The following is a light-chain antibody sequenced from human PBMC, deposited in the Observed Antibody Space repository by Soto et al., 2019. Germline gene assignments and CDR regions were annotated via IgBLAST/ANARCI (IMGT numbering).Light chain of an antibody. V-gene: IGKV3-20*01. CDR1: QSVSSSY. CDR3: QHYGSSAL. J-gene: IGKJ3*01. Sequence: EIVLTQSPGTLSLSPGERATLSCRAMQSVSSSYLAWYQQKPVQAPRLLIYGASISATGIPDRFSGSGSGTDFTLTISRLEPEDFAVYYCQHYGSSALFGPGTKVDIK. CDR2: GAS.